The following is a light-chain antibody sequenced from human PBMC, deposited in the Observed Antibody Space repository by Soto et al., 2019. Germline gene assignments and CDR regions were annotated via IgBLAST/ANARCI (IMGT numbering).Light chain of an antibody. CDR2: DVS. CDR1: SSDVGGYNY. V-gene: IGLV2-14*03. Sequence: QSVLTQPASVSGSPGQSITISCTGTSSDVGGYNYVSWYQHHPGKAPKLMIFDVSNRPSGVSNRFSGSKSGNTAPLTISGLQPEDEADYYCSSYTTSNTRQIVFGTGTKVTVL. CDR3: SSYTTSNTRQIV. J-gene: IGLJ1*01.